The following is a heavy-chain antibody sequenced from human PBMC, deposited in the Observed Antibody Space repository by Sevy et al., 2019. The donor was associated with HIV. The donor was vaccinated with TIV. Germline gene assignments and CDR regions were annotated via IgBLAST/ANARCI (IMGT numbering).Heavy chain of an antibody. V-gene: IGHV3-49*04. Sequence: GGSLRLSCIASGFIYGDYAMNLVRQAPGKGLEWVGFIRRKAFGGTTQYAASVKGRFTISRDDSKSIAYLQMNSLKTEDTAVYYCTRGGSMTILSPWDYWGQGTLVTVSS. J-gene: IGHJ4*02. CDR1: GFIYGDYA. D-gene: IGHD3-3*01. CDR2: IRRKAFGGTT. CDR3: TRGGSMTILSPWDY.